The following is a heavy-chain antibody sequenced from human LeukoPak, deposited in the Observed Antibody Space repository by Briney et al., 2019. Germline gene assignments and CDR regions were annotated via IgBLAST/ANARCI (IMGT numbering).Heavy chain of an antibody. J-gene: IGHJ1*01. Sequence: SQTLSLTCTVSGGSISSGGYYWSWIRQHPGKGLEWIGYIYYSGSTYYNPSLKSRVTISVDTSKNQFSLKLSSVTAADTAVYYWARDSSGDSSGYYHAGYFQHWGQGTLVTVSS. V-gene: IGHV4-31*03. CDR3: ARDSSGDSSGYYHAGYFQH. CDR2: IYYSGST. D-gene: IGHD3-22*01. CDR1: GGSISSGGYY.